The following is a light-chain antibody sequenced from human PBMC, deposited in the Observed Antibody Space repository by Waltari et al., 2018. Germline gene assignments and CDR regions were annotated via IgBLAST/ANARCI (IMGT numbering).Light chain of an antibody. CDR2: EVS. CDR3: SSYTSSSSL. Sequence: QSALTQPASVSGSPGQSITISCTGTSSDVGGYDPVSWYQQHPGKAPKLMIYEVSNRPSGVSSRFSGSKSGNTASLTISGLQAEDEADYYCSSYTSSSSLFGGGTKLTVL. CDR1: SSDVGGYDP. J-gene: IGLJ2*01. V-gene: IGLV2-14*01.